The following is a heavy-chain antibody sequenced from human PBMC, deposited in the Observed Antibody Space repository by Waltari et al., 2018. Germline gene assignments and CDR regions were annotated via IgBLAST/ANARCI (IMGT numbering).Heavy chain of an antibody. CDR3: ARDLMYGEHPLFDR. CDR1: GFTFVDYS. J-gene: IGHJ5*02. D-gene: IGHD4-17*01. V-gene: IGHV3-49*04. Sequence: DVQLAESGGGLVQPGRSLRLSCTTSGFTFVDYSMNWVRQAPGQGMELGGFIRSKAYGETTDYAASVRGRFTISRDDSKSIAYLQMNSLKTEDTAIYFCARDLMYGEHPLFDRWGQGTLVTVSS. CDR2: IRSKAYGETT.